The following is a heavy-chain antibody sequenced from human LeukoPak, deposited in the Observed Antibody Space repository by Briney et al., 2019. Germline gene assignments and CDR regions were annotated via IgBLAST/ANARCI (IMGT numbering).Heavy chain of an antibody. Sequence: SETLSLTCTVSGGSISSGDYYWGWIRQPPGKGLEWIGSIYYSGSTYYNPSLKSRVTISVDTSKNQFSLKLSSVTAADTAVYYCARSGRYCSGGSCYHKLFDYWGQGTLVTVSS. CDR3: ARSGRYCSGGSCYHKLFDY. CDR1: GGSISSGDYY. V-gene: IGHV4-39*01. J-gene: IGHJ4*02. D-gene: IGHD2-15*01. CDR2: IYYSGST.